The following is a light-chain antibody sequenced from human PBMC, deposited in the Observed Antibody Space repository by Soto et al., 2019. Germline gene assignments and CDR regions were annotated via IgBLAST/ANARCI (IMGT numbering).Light chain of an antibody. Sequence: DIHMTQSPSSLSAPVGNRVTITCLASQSISNYLNWYQQKPGKAPKLLIYGASSLQSGVPSRFSGSGSGTDFTLTISNLQPEDFATYYCQQANSFPISFGQGTRLEI. CDR2: GAS. V-gene: IGKV1-39*01. CDR3: QQANSFPIS. CDR1: QSISNY. J-gene: IGKJ5*01.